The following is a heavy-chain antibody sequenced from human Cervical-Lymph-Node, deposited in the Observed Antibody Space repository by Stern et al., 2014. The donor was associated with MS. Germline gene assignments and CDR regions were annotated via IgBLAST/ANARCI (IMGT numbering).Heavy chain of an antibody. Sequence: QVQLVQSGAEVKRPGSSVKVSCEAAGGTLNNFAINWVRQAPGQGLEWMGGIIPAFGTPYYAQGLQGRVTISADESTNTAYMELISLSSEDSGVYYCAIFSGRAASSANGMDVWGQGTTVTVSS. CDR1: GGTLNNFA. CDR3: AIFSGRAASSANGMDV. J-gene: IGHJ6*02. D-gene: IGHD3-3*01. CDR2: IIPAFGTP. V-gene: IGHV1-69*12.